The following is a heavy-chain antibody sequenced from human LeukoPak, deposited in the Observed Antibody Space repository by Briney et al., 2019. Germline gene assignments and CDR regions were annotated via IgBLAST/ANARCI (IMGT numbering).Heavy chain of an antibody. CDR3: ARDFFAFGGVIALLDY. Sequence: GGSLRLSCAASGFTFSAFGMHWVRQAPGKGLEWVTFIPYDGSDKYYADSVKGRFTISRDNAKKSLYLQMNSLRDEDTAVYYCARDFFAFGGVIALLDYWGQGTLATVSS. J-gene: IGHJ4*02. CDR2: IPYDGSDK. D-gene: IGHD3-16*02. V-gene: IGHV3-30*12. CDR1: GFTFSAFG.